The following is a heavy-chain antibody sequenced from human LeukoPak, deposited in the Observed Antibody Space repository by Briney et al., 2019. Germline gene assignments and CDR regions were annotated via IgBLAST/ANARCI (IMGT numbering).Heavy chain of an antibody. CDR3: ARGYRSLAYYDFWSGYQDDFDY. CDR2: ISAYNGNT. V-gene: IGHV1-18*01. D-gene: IGHD3-3*01. J-gene: IGHJ4*02. Sequence: ASVKVSCKASGYTFTSYGISWVRQAPGQGLEWMGWISAYNGNTNYAQKLQGRVTMTTDTSTSTAYMELRSLRSDDTAVYYCARGYRSLAYYDFWSGYQDDFDYWGQGTLVTVSS. CDR1: GYTFTSYG.